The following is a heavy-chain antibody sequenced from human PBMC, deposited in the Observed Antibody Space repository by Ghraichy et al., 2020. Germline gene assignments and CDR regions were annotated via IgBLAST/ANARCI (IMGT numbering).Heavy chain of an antibody. D-gene: IGHD3-10*01. J-gene: IGHJ5*02. V-gene: IGHV4-4*07. CDR2: IYTSGST. Sequence: SETLSLTCTVSGGSISSYYWSWIRQPAGKGLEWIGRIYTSGSTNYNPSLKSRVTMSVDTSKNQFSLKLSSVTAADTAVYYCARDSTSYYCSGSYYPNWFDPWGQGTLVTVSS. CDR1: GGSISSYY. CDR3: ARDSTSYYCSGSYYPNWFDP.